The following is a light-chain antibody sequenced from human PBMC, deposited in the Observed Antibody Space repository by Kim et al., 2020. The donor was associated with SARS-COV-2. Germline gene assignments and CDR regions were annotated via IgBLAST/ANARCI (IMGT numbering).Light chain of an antibody. J-gene: IGLJ2*01. Sequence: SVKLTCTLSSEYKTYAIAWHQQLPEKGPRYLMNVDSDGSHTRGDEIPDRFSGSSSGAERYLTISSLQPEDEADYYCLTWGPGIRVFGGGTQLTVL. CDR1: SEYKTYA. V-gene: IGLV4-69*01. CDR2: VDSDGSH. CDR3: LTWGPGIRV.